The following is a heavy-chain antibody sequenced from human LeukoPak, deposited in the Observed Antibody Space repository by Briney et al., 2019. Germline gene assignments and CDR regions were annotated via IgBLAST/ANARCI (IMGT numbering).Heavy chain of an antibody. J-gene: IGHJ1*01. D-gene: IGHD3-22*01. CDR1: GVSISSGGYS. CDR3: ARGNCYDRPPAFQH. CDR2: IYHSGST. V-gene: IGHV4-30-2*01. Sequence: SETLSLTCAVSGVSISSGGYSWRWIRQPPGKGLEWIGYIYHSGSTYYNPSLKSRVTISVDRSKNQFSLKLSSVTAADTAVYYCARGNCYDRPPAFQHWGQGTLVTVSS.